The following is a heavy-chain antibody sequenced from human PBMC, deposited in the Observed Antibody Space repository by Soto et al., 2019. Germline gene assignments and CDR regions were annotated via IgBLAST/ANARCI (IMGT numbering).Heavy chain of an antibody. CDR1: GGTFSSYA. Sequence: ASVKVSCKASGGTFSSYAISWVRQAPGQGLEWMGGIIPIFGTANYAQKFQGRVTITADESTSTAYMELSSLRSEDTAVYYCARGLNKVATNKLDYWGQGTLVTVSS. D-gene: IGHD5-12*01. J-gene: IGHJ4*02. V-gene: IGHV1-69*13. CDR3: ARGLNKVATNKLDY. CDR2: IIPIFGTA.